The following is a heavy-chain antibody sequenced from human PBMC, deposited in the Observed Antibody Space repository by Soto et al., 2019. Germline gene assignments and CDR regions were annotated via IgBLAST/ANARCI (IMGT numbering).Heavy chain of an antibody. J-gene: IGHJ5*02. CDR2: INAGNGNT. CDR1: GYTFTSYA. V-gene: IGHV1-3*01. Sequence: ASVKVSCKASGYTFTSYAMHWVRQAPGQRLEWMGWINAGNGNTKYSQKFQGRVTITRDTSASTAYMELSSLRSEDTAVYYCARDDDPRAAAGTNWFDPWGQGTLVTVSS. CDR3: ARDDDPRAAAGTNWFDP. D-gene: IGHD6-13*01.